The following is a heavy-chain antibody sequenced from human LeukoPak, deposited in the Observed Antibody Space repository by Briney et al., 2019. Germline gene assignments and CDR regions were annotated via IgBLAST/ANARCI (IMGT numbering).Heavy chain of an antibody. V-gene: IGHV4-34*01. CDR3: ARGTKSSYGIDY. Sequence: PSETLSLTCAVYGASFSGSYWSWIRQPPGKGLEWIGEINHSGTTNYNPSLKSRVTMSVDTSKNQFSLKLNSVTAADTAVYYCARGTKSSYGIDYWGQGTLVTVSS. CDR1: GASFSGSY. J-gene: IGHJ4*02. D-gene: IGHD5-18*01. CDR2: INHSGTT.